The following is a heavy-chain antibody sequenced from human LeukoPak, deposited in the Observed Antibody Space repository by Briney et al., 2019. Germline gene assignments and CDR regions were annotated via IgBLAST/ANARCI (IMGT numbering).Heavy chain of an antibody. CDR3: AREIPAPVLI. D-gene: IGHD2-2*01. CDR1: GFTFSSYW. V-gene: IGHV3-7*01. Sequence: GGSLRLSCAGSGFTFSSYWMAWFRQGPGKGLEWVATINQDGVEIYYVDSVKGRFTISRDNAKNSLYLQMNSLRAEDTAVYYRAREIPAPVLIWGGGTLVSVSS. CDR2: INQDGVEI. J-gene: IGHJ4*02.